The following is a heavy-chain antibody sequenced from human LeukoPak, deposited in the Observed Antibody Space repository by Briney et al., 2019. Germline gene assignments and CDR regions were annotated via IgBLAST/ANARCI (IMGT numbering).Heavy chain of an antibody. CDR1: GFTFSSYE. CDR3: GASRQYVGAFDI. Sequence: GGSLRLSCAASGFTFSSYELYWVRQAPGKGLEWISYISSSSTIIKYADSVRGRFTISRDDARESLYLQMSSLRADDTAIYYCGASRQYVGAFDIWGQGTLITVSS. D-gene: IGHD3-16*01. CDR2: ISSSSTII. V-gene: IGHV3-48*03. J-gene: IGHJ3*02.